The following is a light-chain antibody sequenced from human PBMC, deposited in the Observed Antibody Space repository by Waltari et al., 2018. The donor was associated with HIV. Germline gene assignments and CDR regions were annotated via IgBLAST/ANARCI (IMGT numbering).Light chain of an antibody. CDR1: QSVSGN. CDR3: HQYNDWWT. V-gene: IGKV3-15*01. CDR2: GAS. Sequence: EIVMTQSPATLSASPGERVPLSCRASQSVSGNVACYQQKPGQAPRLLIYGASTRATGIPARFSGSGSETEFTLTISSLQSEDFAVYHCHQYNDWWTFGQGTKGEV. J-gene: IGKJ1*01.